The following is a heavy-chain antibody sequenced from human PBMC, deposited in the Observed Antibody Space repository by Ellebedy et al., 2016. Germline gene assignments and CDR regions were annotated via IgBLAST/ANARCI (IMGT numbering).Heavy chain of an antibody. CDR3: VSQIALGY. CDR1: GFTFSAHG. D-gene: IGHD3-22*01. Sequence: GESLKISCAASGFTFSAHGMSWVRQAPGKGLECVSLITGSGGEAYYADSVKGRFTISRDNSKNTLYLQMNSLRAEDTAVYYCVSQIALGYWGQGTLVTVSS. V-gene: IGHV3-23*01. J-gene: IGHJ4*02. CDR2: ITGSGGEA.